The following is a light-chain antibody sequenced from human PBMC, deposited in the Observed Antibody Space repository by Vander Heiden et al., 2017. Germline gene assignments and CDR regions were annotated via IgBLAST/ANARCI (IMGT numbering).Light chain of an antibody. CDR1: QSVSSN. CDR2: GAS. Sequence: ILMTQSPATLSVSPGERATLSCRASQSVSSNLAWYQQKPGQAPRLLIYGASTRATGIPARFSGSVSGTEFTLTISSLQSEDFAVYYCQQYNNWPLTFGGGTKVEIK. CDR3: QQYNNWPLT. J-gene: IGKJ4*01. V-gene: IGKV3-15*01.